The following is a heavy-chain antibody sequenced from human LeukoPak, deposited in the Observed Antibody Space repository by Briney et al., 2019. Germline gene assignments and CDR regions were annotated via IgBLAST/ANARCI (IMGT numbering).Heavy chain of an antibody. CDR1: GFTFSDSA. CDR2: IRSKTNSYAT. D-gene: IGHD6-19*01. J-gene: IGHJ4*02. V-gene: IGHV3-73*01. CDR3: TGGSGWYSPDY. Sequence: GGSLRLSCAASGFTFSDSAMNWVRQASGKGLEWVGHIRSKTNSYATAYAASVRGRFTISRDDSKNTAYLQMNSLKTEDTAVYYCTGGSGWYSPDYWGQGTLVTVSS.